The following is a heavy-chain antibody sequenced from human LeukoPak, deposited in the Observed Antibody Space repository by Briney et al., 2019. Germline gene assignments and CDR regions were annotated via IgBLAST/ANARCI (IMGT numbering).Heavy chain of an antibody. D-gene: IGHD3-10*01. CDR3: ASRYYYGSGSSNFDY. CDR1: GGTFSSYA. Sequence: GASVKVSCKASGGTFSSYAISWVRQAPGQGLEWMGRIIPILGIANYAQKFQGRVTITADKSTSTAYMELSSLRSEDTAVYYCASRYYYGSGSSNFDYWGQGTLVTVSS. J-gene: IGHJ4*02. CDR2: IIPILGIA. V-gene: IGHV1-69*04.